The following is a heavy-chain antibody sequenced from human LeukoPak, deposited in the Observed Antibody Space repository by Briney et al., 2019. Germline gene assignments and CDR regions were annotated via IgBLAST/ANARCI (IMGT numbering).Heavy chain of an antibody. CDR2: IYYSGST. Sequence: SETLSLTRTVSGGSISSSSYYWGWISQPPGKGLEWIGSIYYSGSTYYNPSLKSRVTISVDTSKNQFSLKLSSVTAADTAVYYCARRSNYAGGYWGQGTLVTVSS. CDR1: GGSISSSSYY. D-gene: IGHD4-11*01. J-gene: IGHJ4*02. V-gene: IGHV4-39*01. CDR3: ARRSNYAGGY.